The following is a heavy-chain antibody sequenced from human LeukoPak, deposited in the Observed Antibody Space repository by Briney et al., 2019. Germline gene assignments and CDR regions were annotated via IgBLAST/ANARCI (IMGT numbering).Heavy chain of an antibody. CDR1: GFTFSSYG. J-gene: IGHJ4*02. CDR3: AKSAVAAPFDY. D-gene: IGHD6-19*01. V-gene: IGHV3-30*18. CDR2: ISYDGSNK. Sequence: GGSLRLSCAASGFTFSSYGMHWVRQAPGKGLEWVAVISYDGSNKYYADSVKGRFTISRDNSKSTLYLQMNSLRAEDTAVYYCAKSAVAAPFDYWGQGTLVTVSS.